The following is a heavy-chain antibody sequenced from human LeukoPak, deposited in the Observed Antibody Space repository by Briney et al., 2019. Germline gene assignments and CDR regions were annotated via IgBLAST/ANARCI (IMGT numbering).Heavy chain of an antibody. D-gene: IGHD3-10*01. CDR1: GGPISSGYDY. Sequence: SETLSLTCTLSGGPISSGYDYCSRLRQHRGKGLECIGYIYYRGSTYYNPSLKSRVTISVDTSKSQCSRKLSSVTAADTAVYYCARAPFYGSGSYAIDPWGEGTLVTVSS. V-gene: IGHV4-30-4*08. J-gene: IGHJ5*02. CDR2: IYYRGST. CDR3: ARAPFYGSGSYAIDP.